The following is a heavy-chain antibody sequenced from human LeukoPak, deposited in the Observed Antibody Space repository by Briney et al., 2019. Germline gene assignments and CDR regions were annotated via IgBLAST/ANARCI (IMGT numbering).Heavy chain of an antibody. Sequence: GGSLRLSCAASGFTFSGSAMHWVGQASGKGLEWVGRIRSKANSYATAYAASVKGRFTISRDDSKNTAYLQMNSLKTEDTAVYYCTSGLYGDIDYWGQGTLVTVSS. J-gene: IGHJ4*02. CDR1: GFTFSGSA. CDR3: TSGLYGDIDY. V-gene: IGHV3-73*01. CDR2: IRSKANSYAT. D-gene: IGHD4-17*01.